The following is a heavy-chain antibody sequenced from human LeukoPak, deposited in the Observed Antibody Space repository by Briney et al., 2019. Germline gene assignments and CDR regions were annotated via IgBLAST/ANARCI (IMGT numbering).Heavy chain of an antibody. V-gene: IGHV4-59*01. D-gene: IGHD3-9*01. J-gene: IGHJ4*02. Sequence: SETLSLTCTVSGGSISSYYWSWIRQPPGKGLEWIGYIYYSGSTNYNPSLKSRVTISVDTSKNQFSLKLSSVTAADTAVYYCARGDYDILTGYLPLDYWGQGTLVTVSS. CDR3: ARGDYDILTGYLPLDY. CDR1: GGSISSYY. CDR2: IYYSGST.